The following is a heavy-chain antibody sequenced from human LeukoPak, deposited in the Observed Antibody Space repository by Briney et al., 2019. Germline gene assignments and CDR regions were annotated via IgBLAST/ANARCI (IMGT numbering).Heavy chain of an antibody. D-gene: IGHD3-10*01. CDR1: GGSISSYY. Sequence: PSETLSLTCTVSGGSISSYYWSWIRQPPGKGLEWIGHIYYSGSTNYNPSLKSRVTISVDTSKNQFSLKLSSVTAADTAVYYCARFYSTRGVVGEYDYYYYMDVWGKGTTVTVSS. CDR3: ARFYSTRGVVGEYDYYYYMDV. V-gene: IGHV4-59*01. CDR2: IYYSGST. J-gene: IGHJ6*03.